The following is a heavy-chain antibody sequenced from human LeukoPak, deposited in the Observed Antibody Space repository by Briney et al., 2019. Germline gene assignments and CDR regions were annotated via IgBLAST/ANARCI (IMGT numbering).Heavy chain of an antibody. CDR1: GYTFTGYY. Sequence: ASVKVSCKASGYTFTGYYMHWVRQAPGQGLEWMGWINPNSGGTNYAQKFQGRVTMTRDTSISTAYMELSSLRSDDTAVYYCARELVGAVSFDYWGQGTLVTVSS. V-gene: IGHV1-2*02. J-gene: IGHJ4*02. CDR3: ARELVGAVSFDY. D-gene: IGHD1-26*01. CDR2: INPNSGGT.